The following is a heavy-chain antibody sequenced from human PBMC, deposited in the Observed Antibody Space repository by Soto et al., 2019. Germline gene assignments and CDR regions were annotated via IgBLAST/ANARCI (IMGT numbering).Heavy chain of an antibody. CDR3: ARLPPIVVVPATISSYMDF. D-gene: IGHD2-2*01. CDR1: GGSISSYY. J-gene: IGHJ6*03. CDR2: IYYSGST. Sequence: SETLSLTCTVSGGSISSYYWTWIRQPPGKGLEWIGYIYYSGSTNYNPSLKSRVTLSVDTSKNQFSLKLTSVTAADTAVYYCARLPPIVVVPATISSYMDFWGKGTTVTVSS. V-gene: IGHV4-59*08.